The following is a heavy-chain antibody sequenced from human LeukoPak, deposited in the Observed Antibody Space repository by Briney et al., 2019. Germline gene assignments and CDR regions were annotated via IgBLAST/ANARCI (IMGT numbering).Heavy chain of an antibody. CDR2: INPNSGGT. V-gene: IGHV1-2*04. Sequence: ASVKVSCKASGYTFTGYYMHWVRQAPGQGLEWMGWINPNSGGTNYAQKFQGWVTMTRDTSISTAYMELSRLRSDDTAVYYCASKGDGSCDSSLCQGAFDFWGQGSVVTVSS. D-gene: IGHD3-3*01. CDR1: GYTFTGYY. J-gene: IGHJ3*01. CDR3: ASKGDGSCDSSLCQGAFDF.